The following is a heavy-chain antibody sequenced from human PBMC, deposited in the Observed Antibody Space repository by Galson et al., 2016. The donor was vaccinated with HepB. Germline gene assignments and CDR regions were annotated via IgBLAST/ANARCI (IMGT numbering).Heavy chain of an antibody. J-gene: IGHJ4*02. D-gene: IGHD4-11*01. V-gene: IGHV3-23*01. CDR3: AKGEGSNMLPGISTRFDY. CDR1: GFTFSNYA. CDR2: ISGSGGNT. Sequence: SLRLSCAASGFTFSNYAMTWVRQPPGKGLEWLASISGSGGNTYYVDSIQGRFTVSRDNSKDTVYLQMNVLRAEDAALYYCAKGEGSNMLPGISTRFDYWGQVALVTVSS.